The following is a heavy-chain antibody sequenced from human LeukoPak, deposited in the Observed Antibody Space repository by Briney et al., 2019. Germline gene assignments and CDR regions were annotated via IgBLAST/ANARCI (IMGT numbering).Heavy chain of an antibody. CDR3: ARGVGSYAPYYYYGMDV. CDR2: ISYDGSNK. Sequence: SGGSLRLSCAASGFTFSSYAMHWVRQAPGKGLEWVAVISYDGSNKYYADSVKGRFTISRDNSKNTLYLQMNSLRAEDTAVYYCARGVGSYAPYYYYGMDVWGQGTTVTVSS. J-gene: IGHJ6*02. D-gene: IGHD1-26*01. CDR1: GFTFSSYA. V-gene: IGHV3-30-3*01.